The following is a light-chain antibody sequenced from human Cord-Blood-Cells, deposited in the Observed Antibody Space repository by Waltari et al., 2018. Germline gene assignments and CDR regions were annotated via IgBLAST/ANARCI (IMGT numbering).Light chain of an antibody. Sequence: QSALTQPASVSGSPGQSITISCTGTSSDVGGYNYVSWYQQNPGKAPKLMIYDVSNLPSGFSNRFSGAKSGNTASLTISGLQAEDEADYYCSSYTSSSTYVFGTGTKVTVL. J-gene: IGLJ1*01. V-gene: IGLV2-14*03. CDR3: SSYTSSSTYV. CDR1: SSDVGGYNY. CDR2: DVS.